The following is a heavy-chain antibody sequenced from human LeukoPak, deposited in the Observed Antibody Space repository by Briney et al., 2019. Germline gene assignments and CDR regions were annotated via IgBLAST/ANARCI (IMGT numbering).Heavy chain of an antibody. CDR1: GGSFSGYY. J-gene: IGHJ6*04. V-gene: IGHV4-34*01. Sequence: SETLPLTCAVYGGSFSGYYWSWIRQPPGKGLEWIGEINHSGSINYNPSLKSRVTISVDTSKNQFSLKLSSVTAADTAVYYCARVRGGVVVPAAMHYYYGMDVWGKGTTVTVSS. D-gene: IGHD2-2*01. CDR3: ARVRGGVVVPAAMHYYYGMDV. CDR2: INHSGSI.